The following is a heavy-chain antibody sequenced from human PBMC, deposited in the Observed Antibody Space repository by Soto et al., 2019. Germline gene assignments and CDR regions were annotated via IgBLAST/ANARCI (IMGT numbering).Heavy chain of an antibody. CDR2: TWYTSGWNS. J-gene: IGHJ4*02. V-gene: IGHV6-1*01. CDR1: GDSVFTDGVA. Sequence: QVQLQQSGPGLVKPSQTLSLTCAISGDSVFTDGVAWNWIRQSPSRGLEWLGRTWYTSGWNSDYXVXVXXRITVTPDTSKNHFSLQLNSVTPEDTAVYYCARGRNSAFDFWGQGTLVTVSS. CDR3: ARGRNSAFDF. D-gene: IGHD6-13*01.